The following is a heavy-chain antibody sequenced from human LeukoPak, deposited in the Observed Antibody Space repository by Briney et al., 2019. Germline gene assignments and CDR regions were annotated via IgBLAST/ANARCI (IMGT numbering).Heavy chain of an antibody. CDR2: ISAYNGNT. Sequence: GASVKVSCKASGYTFTSYGISWVRQAPGQGLEWMGWISAYNGNTNYAQKLQGRVTMTTDTSTSTAYMELRSLRSDDTAVYYCARSSGTTYYYYYYMDVCGKGTTVTVSS. CDR1: GYTFTSYG. V-gene: IGHV1-18*01. CDR3: ARSSGTTYYYYYYMDV. J-gene: IGHJ6*03. D-gene: IGHD1/OR15-1a*01.